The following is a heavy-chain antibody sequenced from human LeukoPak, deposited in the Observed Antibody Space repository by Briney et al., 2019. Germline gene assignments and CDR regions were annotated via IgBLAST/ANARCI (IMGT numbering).Heavy chain of an antibody. V-gene: IGHV3-30-3*01. CDR1: GFTFSSYA. J-gene: IGHJ4*02. CDR2: ISYDGSNK. D-gene: IGHD3-10*01. CDR3: ATLYLLWFGESPDY. Sequence: PGGSLRLSCAASGFTFSSYAMHWVRQAPGKGLEWVAVISYDGSNKYYADSVKGRFTISRDNSKNTLYLQMNSLRAEDTAVYYCATLYLLWFGESPDYWGQGTLVTVSS.